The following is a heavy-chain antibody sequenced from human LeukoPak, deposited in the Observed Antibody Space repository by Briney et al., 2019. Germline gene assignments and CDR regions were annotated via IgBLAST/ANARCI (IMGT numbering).Heavy chain of an antibody. CDR1: GYTFTSYG. J-gene: IGHJ4*02. CDR3: ARGVHYYDSSGYYFDY. V-gene: IGHV1-18*01. D-gene: IGHD3-22*01. CDR2: ISAYNGNT. Sequence: ASVKVSCKASGYTFTSYGISWVRQAPGQGLEWMGWISAYNGNTNYAQKLQGGVTMTTDTSTSTAYMELRSLRSDDTAVYYCARGVHYYDSSGYYFDYWGQGTLVTVSS.